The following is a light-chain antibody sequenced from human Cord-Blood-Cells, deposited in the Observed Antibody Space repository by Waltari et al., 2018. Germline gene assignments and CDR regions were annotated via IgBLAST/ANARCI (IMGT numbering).Light chain of an antibody. J-gene: IGKJ1*01. CDR1: QSVLYSSTNKNY. CDR2: WAS. V-gene: IGKV4-1*01. CDR3: QQYYSTPQT. Sequence: DIVMTQSPDSLAVSLGERATINCKSSQSVLYSSTNKNYLAWYQQKTGQPPKLLIYWASTRESGVRDRFSGSGSGTDFTLTIGSLQAEDVAVYYCQQYYSTPQTFGQGTKVEI.